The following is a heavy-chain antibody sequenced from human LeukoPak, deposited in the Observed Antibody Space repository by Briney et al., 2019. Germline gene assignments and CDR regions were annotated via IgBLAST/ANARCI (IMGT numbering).Heavy chain of an antibody. J-gene: IGHJ4*02. CDR2: ISVSGGST. D-gene: IGHD3-3*01. Sequence: GGSLRLSCAASGFTFSTYAMSWVRQAPGKGLEWVSAISVSGGSTYHADSVKGRFTISRDNSKNTLYLQMNSLRAEDTAVYYCAKVFFLEWLIDYWGQGTLVTVSS. V-gene: IGHV3-23*01. CDR1: GFTFSTYA. CDR3: AKVFFLEWLIDY.